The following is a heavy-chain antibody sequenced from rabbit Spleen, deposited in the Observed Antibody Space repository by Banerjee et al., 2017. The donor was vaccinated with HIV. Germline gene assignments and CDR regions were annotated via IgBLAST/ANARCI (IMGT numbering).Heavy chain of an antibody. J-gene: IGHJ4*01. CDR2: IEPVFGIT. CDR1: GFSFSDKA. Sequence: QEQLVESGGGLVKPEGSLKLSCTASGFSFSDKAVMCWVRQAPGKGLEWIGYIEPVFGITYYASWVNGRFTISSHNAQNTLYLQLNSLTAADTATYFCTRDAAGREDFNLWGPGTLVTVS. D-gene: IGHD4-2*01. CDR3: TRDAAGREDFNL. V-gene: IGHV1S47*01.